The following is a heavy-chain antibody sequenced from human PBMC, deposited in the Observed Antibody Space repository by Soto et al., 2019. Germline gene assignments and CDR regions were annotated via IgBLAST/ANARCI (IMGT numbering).Heavy chain of an antibody. J-gene: IGHJ3*02. CDR2: ISSNGGST. Sequence: PGGSLRLSCAASGFTFSSYAMHWVRQAPGKGLEYVSAISSNGGSTYYANSVKGRFTISRDNSKNTLYLQMGSLRAEDMAVYYCAREGILGADDAFDIWGQGTMVTVSS. CDR1: GFTFSSYA. D-gene: IGHD6-13*01. V-gene: IGHV3-64*01. CDR3: AREGILGADDAFDI.